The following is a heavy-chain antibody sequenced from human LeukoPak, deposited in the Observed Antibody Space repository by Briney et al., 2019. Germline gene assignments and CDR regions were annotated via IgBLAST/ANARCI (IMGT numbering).Heavy chain of an antibody. CDR1: EFTFSSYA. D-gene: IGHD3-22*01. CDR2: VSSSGDRT. V-gene: IGHV3-23*01. Sequence: GGSLRLSCAASEFTFSSYAMSWVRQAPGKGLEWVSSVSSSGDRTFYADSVKDRFTISRDNSKNTLYLQMSRLRAEDTAVYYCAKDRPNYHESNGHYYRRDGDYWGQGTLVTVSS. CDR3: AKDRPNYHESNGHYYRRDGDY. J-gene: IGHJ4*02.